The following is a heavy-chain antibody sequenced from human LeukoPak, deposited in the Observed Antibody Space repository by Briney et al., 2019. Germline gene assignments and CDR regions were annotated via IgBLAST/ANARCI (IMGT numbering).Heavy chain of an antibody. CDR1: GFTHSPYW. CDR2: INSDGSST. V-gene: IGHV3-74*01. D-gene: IGHD4-23*01. CDR3: AREITCPGGTDCSCMDV. Sequence: GGSLRLSCAASGFTHSPYWMHWVRRAPGKGLAWVARINSDGSSTAYADSVKGRFTISRDNAKNTLSLQMNTLRADDTAVYYCAREITCPGGTDCSCMDVWGEGSTVTVSS. J-gene: IGHJ6*03.